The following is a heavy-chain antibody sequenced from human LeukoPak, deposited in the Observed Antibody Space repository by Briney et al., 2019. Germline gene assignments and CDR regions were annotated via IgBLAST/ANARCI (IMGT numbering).Heavy chain of an antibody. CDR2: IKQDGSEK. CDR1: GFTFSSYW. CDR3: ARDSPELPGAFDI. D-gene: IGHD1-26*01. V-gene: IGHV3-7*01. Sequence: PGGSLRLSCAASGFTFSSYWMSWVRQAPGKGLEWVANIKQDGSEKYYVDSVKGRFTISRDNAKNSLYLQMNSLRAEDTAVYYCARDSPELPGAFDIWGQGTMVTVSS. J-gene: IGHJ3*02.